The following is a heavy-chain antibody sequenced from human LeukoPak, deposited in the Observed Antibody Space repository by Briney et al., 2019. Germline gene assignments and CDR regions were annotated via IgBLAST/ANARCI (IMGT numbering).Heavy chain of an antibody. J-gene: IGHJ4*02. V-gene: IGHV3-30-3*01. Sequence: PGRSLRLSCAASGFTFSSYVMHWVRQAPGEGLEWVAVISFDGSNKYYGDSLKGRFTISRDNSKNTLCLQMNSLRGEDMAIYYCARDFGWLSGFDYWGQGTLVTVSS. CDR2: ISFDGSNK. CDR3: ARDFGWLSGFDY. D-gene: IGHD3-9*01. CDR1: GFTFSSYV.